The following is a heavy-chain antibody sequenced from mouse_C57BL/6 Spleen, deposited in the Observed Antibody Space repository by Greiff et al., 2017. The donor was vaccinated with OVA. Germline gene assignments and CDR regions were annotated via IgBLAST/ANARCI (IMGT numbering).Heavy chain of an antibody. CDR2: IDPSDSYT. V-gene: IGHV1-50*01. CDR1: GYTFTSYW. D-gene: IGHD2-1*01. CDR3: ARGDLLWDY. J-gene: IGHJ2*01. Sequence: QVQLQQPGAELVKPGASVKLSCKASGYTFTSYWMQWVKQRPGQGLEWIGEIDPSDSYTHSNQKFKGKATLTVDTSSSTAYMQLSSLTSEDSAVYYCARGDLLWDYWGQGTTLTVSS.